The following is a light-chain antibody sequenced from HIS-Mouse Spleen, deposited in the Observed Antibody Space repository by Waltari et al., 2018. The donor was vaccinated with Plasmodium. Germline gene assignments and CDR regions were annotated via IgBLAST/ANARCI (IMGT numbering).Light chain of an antibody. V-gene: IGLV3-19*01. CDR3: NSRDSSGNHVV. J-gene: IGLJ2*01. CDR1: SLRSYY. Sequence: SSELTQDPAVSVALGQTVRIPCPGDSLRSYYATWYQQKPGQAPVLVIYGKNNRTSGIPDRFSGSSSGNTASLTITGAQAEDEADYYCNSRDSSGNHVVFGGGTKLTVL. CDR2: GKN.